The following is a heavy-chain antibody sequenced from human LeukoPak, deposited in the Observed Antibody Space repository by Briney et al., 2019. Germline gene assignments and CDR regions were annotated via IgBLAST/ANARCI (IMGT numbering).Heavy chain of an antibody. CDR3: AKSIVGATKVFDY. CDR1: GFTFSSSW. J-gene: IGHJ4*02. Sequence: GGSLRLSCVASGFTFSSSWMSWVRQAPGKGLEWVSAISGSGGSTYYADSVKGRFTISRDNSKNTLYLQMNSLRAEDTAVYYCAKSIVGATKVFDYWGQGTLVTVSS. CDR2: ISGSGGST. V-gene: IGHV3-23*01. D-gene: IGHD1-26*01.